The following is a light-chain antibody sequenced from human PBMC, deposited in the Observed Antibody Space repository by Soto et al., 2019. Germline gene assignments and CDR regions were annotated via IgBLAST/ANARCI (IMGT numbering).Light chain of an antibody. CDR2: EVS. CDR3: SSTAGNNNLV. Sequence: QSVLTQSPSASGSPGQSVTISCTGTSSDVGGHNYVSWYQRHPGKAPKLIIYEVSKRPSGVPDRFSGSKSANTASLTVSGLQAEDEAFYYCSSTAGNNNLVFGGGTQLTVL. J-gene: IGLJ3*02. CDR1: SSDVGGHNY. V-gene: IGLV2-8*01.